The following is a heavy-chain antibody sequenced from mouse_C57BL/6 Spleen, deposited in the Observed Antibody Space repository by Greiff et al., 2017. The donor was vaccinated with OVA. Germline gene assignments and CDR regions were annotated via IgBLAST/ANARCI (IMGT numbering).Heavy chain of an antibody. CDR2: INPNTGGT. Sequence: VQLQQSGPELVKPGASVKMSCKASGYTFTDYNMHWVKQSNGKSLEWIGYINPNTGGTSYNQKFKGKATLTVNKSSSTAYMELRSLTSEDSAVYYWARRSAYYSNYEWLVDYWGQGTTLTVSS. D-gene: IGHD2-5*01. CDR1: GYTFTDYN. J-gene: IGHJ2*01. V-gene: IGHV1-22*01. CDR3: ARRSAYYSNYEWLVDY.